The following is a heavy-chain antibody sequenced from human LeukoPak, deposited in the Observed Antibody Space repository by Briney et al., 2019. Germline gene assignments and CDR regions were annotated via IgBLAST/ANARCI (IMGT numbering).Heavy chain of an antibody. J-gene: IGHJ4*02. CDR2: ISHSGST. V-gene: IGHV4-38-2*01. Sequence: SETLSLTCAVYGGSFSGYYWGWIRQPPGKGLKWIGSISHSGSTYYNPSLKSRVTISVDTSKNQFSLKLSSLTAADTAVYYCARLRRSRLAEFDYWGQGTLVTVSS. CDR3: ARLRRSRLAEFDY. D-gene: IGHD3-3*02. CDR1: GGSFSGYY.